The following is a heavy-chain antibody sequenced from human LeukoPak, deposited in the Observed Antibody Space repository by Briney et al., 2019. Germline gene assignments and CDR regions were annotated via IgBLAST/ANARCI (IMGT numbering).Heavy chain of an antibody. CDR2: IKEDGSEK. J-gene: IGHJ4*02. Sequence: GGSLRLPCAASGFTFSTYWMSWVRQAPGKGLEWVANIKEDGSEKYYGDSVKGRFTISRNNAKNSLYLQMNSLRAEDTAVYYCARASSGYQWGQGTLVTASS. V-gene: IGHV3-7*01. D-gene: IGHD3-22*01. CDR3: ARASSGYQ. CDR1: GFTFSTYW.